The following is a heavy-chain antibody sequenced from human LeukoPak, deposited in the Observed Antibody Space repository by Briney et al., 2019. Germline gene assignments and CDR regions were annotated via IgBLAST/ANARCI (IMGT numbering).Heavy chain of an antibody. CDR3: ARSGYCSSTSCYDNYYYYYGMDV. D-gene: IGHD2-2*01. CDR2: NSVYNGNT. CDR1: GYTFTSYG. V-gene: IGHV1-18*01. J-gene: IGHJ6*02. Sequence: APVKVSCKASGYTFTSYGINWVRQAPGQGLEWMGWNSVYNGNTNYAQKLQGRVTMTTDTSTSTAYMELRSLRSDDTAVYYCARSGYCSSTSCYDNYYYYYGMDVWGQGTTVTVSS.